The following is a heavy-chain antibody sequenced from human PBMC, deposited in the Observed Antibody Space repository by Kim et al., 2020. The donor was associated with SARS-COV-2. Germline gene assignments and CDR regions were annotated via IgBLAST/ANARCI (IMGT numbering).Heavy chain of an antibody. CDR3: AKDGDTAAAGNNFDY. CDR1: GFTFDDYA. J-gene: IGHJ4*02. V-gene: IGHV3-43*02. D-gene: IGHD6-13*01. CDR2: ISGDGGST. Sequence: GGSLRLSCAASGFTFDDYAMHWVRQAPGKGLEWVSLISGDGGSTYYVDSVKGRFTISRDNSKNSLYLQMNSLRTEDTALYYCAKDGDTAAAGNNFDYWGQGTLVTVSS.